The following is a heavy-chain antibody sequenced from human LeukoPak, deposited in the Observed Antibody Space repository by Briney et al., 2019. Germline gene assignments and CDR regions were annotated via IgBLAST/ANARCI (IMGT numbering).Heavy chain of an antibody. CDR1: VFTFSSYS. Sequence: GGSLRLSCAASVFTFSSYSMNWVRQAPGKGLEWVSSISSSSSYIYYADSVKGRFTISRDNAKNSLYLQMNSLRAEDTAVYYCASAAVPYYYDSSGYYTDYWGQGTLVTVSS. CDR2: ISSSSSYI. CDR3: ASAAVPYYYDSSGYYTDY. D-gene: IGHD3-22*01. J-gene: IGHJ4*02. V-gene: IGHV3-21*01.